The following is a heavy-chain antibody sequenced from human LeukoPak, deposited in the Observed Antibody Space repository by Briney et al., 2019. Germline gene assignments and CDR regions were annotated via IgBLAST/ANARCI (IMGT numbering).Heavy chain of an antibody. Sequence: SVKVSCKTSGITFSSYAMSWVRQAPGQGLEWMGRIIPMLGLTDYAQKFQGRVTITADTSTRTVYMELTSLTSEDTAVYYCARGRITIFGVVLCYYYMDVWGKGTTVTVSS. CDR3: ARGRITIFGVVLCYYYMDV. CDR1: GITFSSYA. J-gene: IGHJ6*03. CDR2: IIPMLGLT. D-gene: IGHD3-3*01. V-gene: IGHV1-69*04.